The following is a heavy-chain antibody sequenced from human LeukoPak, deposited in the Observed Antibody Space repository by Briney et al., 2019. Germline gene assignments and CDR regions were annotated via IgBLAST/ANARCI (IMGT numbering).Heavy chain of an antibody. D-gene: IGHD6-19*01. CDR2: ISPNDVNR. CDR3: AVSGSPDDH. V-gene: IGHV3-11*01. CDR1: GFNFSDYY. Sequence: GGSLRLSCVGSGFNFSDYYMSWIRQAPGKGLEWISYISPNDVNRYYVDSVKGRFTVSRDNARNSLFLQMTSLRVEDTAVYYCAVSGSPDDHWGQGTLVTVSS. J-gene: IGHJ4*02.